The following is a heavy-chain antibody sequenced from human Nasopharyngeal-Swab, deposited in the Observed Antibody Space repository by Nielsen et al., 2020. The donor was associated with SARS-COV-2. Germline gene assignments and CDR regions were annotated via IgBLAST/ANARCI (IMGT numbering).Heavy chain of an antibody. CDR3: ARGGDYYYDSSGYYYLRGTY. V-gene: IGHV3-48*03. Sequence: VRQAPGKGLEWVSYISSSGSTIYYADSVKGRFTIPRDNAKNSLYLQMNSLRAEDTAVYYCARGGDYYYDSSGYYYLRGTYWGQGTLVTVSS. CDR2: ISSSGSTI. D-gene: IGHD3-22*01. J-gene: IGHJ4*02.